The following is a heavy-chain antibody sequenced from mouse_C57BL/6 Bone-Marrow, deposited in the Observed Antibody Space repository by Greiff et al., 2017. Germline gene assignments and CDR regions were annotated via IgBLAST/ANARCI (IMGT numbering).Heavy chain of an antibody. D-gene: IGHD1-1*01. Sequence: LQQSGGGLVQPGGSMKLSCAASGFTFSDAWMDWVRQSPEKGLEWVAEIRNKANNHATYYAESVKGRFTISRDDFNSSVYLQMNSLIAQDTGSYYCTRHGSFYYFDYWGQGTTLTVSS. CDR2: IRNKANNHAT. CDR3: TRHGSFYYFDY. CDR1: GFTFSDAW. J-gene: IGHJ2*01. V-gene: IGHV6-6*01.